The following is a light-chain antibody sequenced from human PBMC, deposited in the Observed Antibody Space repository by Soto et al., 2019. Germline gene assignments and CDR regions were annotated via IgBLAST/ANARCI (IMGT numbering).Light chain of an antibody. CDR2: TAS. J-gene: IGKJ4*01. Sequence: DIQMTQSPSSLSASVGDRVTITCRASQTISTYLNWYQQHPGKAPKLLIYTASNLESGVPSRFSGSGSGTDFTLTISSLQPEDFATYYCQQSYGLPPVTFGGGTKGGYQ. CDR1: QTISTY. CDR3: QQSYGLPPVT. V-gene: IGKV1-39*01.